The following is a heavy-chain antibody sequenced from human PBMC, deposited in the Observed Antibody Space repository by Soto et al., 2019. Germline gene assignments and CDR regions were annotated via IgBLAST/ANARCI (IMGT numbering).Heavy chain of an antibody. Sequence: QVRLQESGPGLVKPSQTLSLTCTVSGGSITSDGYNWTWIRQHPGKGLEWIGYIYYNGSSYYNPSLKSRLTISVDTSKFQFSLRLTSVTAADTAVYYCARGAGSSLKYWGQGILVAVSS. J-gene: IGHJ4*02. CDR2: IYYNGSS. CDR1: GGSITSDGYN. CDR3: ARGAGSSLKY. V-gene: IGHV4-31*03.